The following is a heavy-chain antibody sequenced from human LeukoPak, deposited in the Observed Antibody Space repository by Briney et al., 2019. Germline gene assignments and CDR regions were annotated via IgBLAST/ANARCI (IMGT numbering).Heavy chain of an antibody. CDR3: ATLGSFDY. D-gene: IGHD7-27*01. CDR1: GGSISSSSYY. CDR2: IYYSGST. J-gene: IGHJ4*02. Sequence: PSETLSLTCTVSGGSISSSSYYWGWIRQPPGKGLEWIGSIYYSGSTYYNPSLKSRVTISVDTSKNQFSLKLSSVTAADTAVYYCATLGSFDYWGQGTLVTVSS. V-gene: IGHV4-39*07.